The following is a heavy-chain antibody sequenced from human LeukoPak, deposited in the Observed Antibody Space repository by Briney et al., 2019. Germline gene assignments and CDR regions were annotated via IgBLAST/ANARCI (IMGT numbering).Heavy chain of an antibody. D-gene: IGHD2-15*01. J-gene: IGHJ4*02. V-gene: IGHV3-33*06. CDR3: AKGPGYCSGGSCPTRTWYFDC. CDR1: GFTLSSYG. Sequence: GGSLRLSCAASGFTLSSYGMHWVRQAPGKGLEWVAVIWYDGSNKHYADSVKGRFTISRDNSKNTLYLQMNSLRAEDTAVYYCAKGPGYCSGGSCPTRTWYFDCWGQGTLVTVYS. CDR2: IWYDGSNK.